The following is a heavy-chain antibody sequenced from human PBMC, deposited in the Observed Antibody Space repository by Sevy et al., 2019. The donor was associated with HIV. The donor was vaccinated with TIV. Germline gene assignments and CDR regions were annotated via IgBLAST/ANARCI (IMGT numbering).Heavy chain of an antibody. CDR3: AKVSVSTEGCFDY. J-gene: IGHJ4*02. CDR2: ISGSGGST. V-gene: IGHV3-23*01. CDR1: EFTFSSYA. D-gene: IGHD1-26*01. Sequence: GGSLRLSCAASEFTFSSYAMSWVRQAPGKGLEWVSAISGSGGSTYYADSVKGRFTISRDNSKNTLYLQMNSLRAEDTAVYYCAKVSVSTEGCFDYWGQGTLVTVSS.